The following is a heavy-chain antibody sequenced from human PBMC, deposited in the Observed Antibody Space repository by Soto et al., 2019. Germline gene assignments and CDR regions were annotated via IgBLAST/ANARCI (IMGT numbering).Heavy chain of an antibody. CDR3: AREVGEYCSSTSCYYYYGMDV. CDR2: MNPNSGNT. J-gene: IGHJ6*02. V-gene: IGHV1-8*01. D-gene: IGHD2-2*01. CDR1: GYTFTRYD. Sequence: GASVKVSCKACGYTFTRYDINWLRQATGQGLEWMGWMNPNSGNTGYAQKFQGGVTMTRNTSISTAYMELSSLRSEDTAVYYCAREVGEYCSSTSCYYYYGMDVWGQGTTVTVSS.